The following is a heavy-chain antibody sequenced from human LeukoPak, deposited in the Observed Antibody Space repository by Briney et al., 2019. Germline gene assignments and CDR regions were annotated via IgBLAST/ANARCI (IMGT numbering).Heavy chain of an antibody. Sequence: SETLSLTCAVYGGSFSGYYWSWIRQPPGKGLERIGEINHSGSTNYNPSLKSRVTISVDTSKNQFSLKLSSVTAADTAVYYCASRAYCSGGSCYYFDYWGQGTLVTVSS. V-gene: IGHV4-34*01. CDR2: INHSGST. J-gene: IGHJ4*02. D-gene: IGHD2-15*01. CDR3: ASRAYCSGGSCYYFDY. CDR1: GGSFSGYY.